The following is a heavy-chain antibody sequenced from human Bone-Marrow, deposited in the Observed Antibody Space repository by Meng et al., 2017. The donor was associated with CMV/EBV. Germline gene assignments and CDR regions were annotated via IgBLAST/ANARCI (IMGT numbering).Heavy chain of an antibody. V-gene: IGHV1-2*02. D-gene: IGHD2-2*01. CDR3: ARDLLDCSSTSCQAAFDP. CDR1: GYTFTSYY. CDR2: INPNSGGT. Sequence: ASVKVSCKASGYTFTSYYMHWVRQAPGQGLEWMGWINPNSGGTNYAQKFQGRVTMTRDTSISTAYMELSRLRSDDTSVYYCARDLLDCSSTSCQAAFDPWGQGTLVTVSS. J-gene: IGHJ5*02.